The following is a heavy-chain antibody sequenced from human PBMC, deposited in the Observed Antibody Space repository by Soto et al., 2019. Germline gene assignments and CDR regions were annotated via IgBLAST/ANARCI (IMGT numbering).Heavy chain of an antibody. CDR3: ASVGFRSPSMQPPLDY. Sequence: SXTLSLTCAVYGGSFSGYYCSWIHQPPGKGLEWIGEINHSGSTNYNPSLKSRVTISVDTSKNQFSLKLSSVTAADTAVYYCASVGFRSPSMQPPLDYWGQGTLVTVSS. CDR1: GGSFSGYY. J-gene: IGHJ4*02. D-gene: IGHD1-26*01. V-gene: IGHV4-34*01. CDR2: INHSGST.